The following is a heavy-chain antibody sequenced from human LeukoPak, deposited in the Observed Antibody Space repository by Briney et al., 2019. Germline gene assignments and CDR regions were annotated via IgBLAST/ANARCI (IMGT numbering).Heavy chain of an antibody. D-gene: IGHD3-22*01. Sequence: GGSLRLSCAASGFTVSSNYMSWVRQAPGKGLEWVSVIYSGGSTYYADSVKGRFTISRDNSKNTLYLQMNSLRAEDTAVYYCARETYYYDSSGYSKGYFDYWGQGTLVTVSS. J-gene: IGHJ4*02. V-gene: IGHV3-53*01. CDR3: ARETYYYDSSGYSKGYFDY. CDR2: IYSGGST. CDR1: GFTVSSNY.